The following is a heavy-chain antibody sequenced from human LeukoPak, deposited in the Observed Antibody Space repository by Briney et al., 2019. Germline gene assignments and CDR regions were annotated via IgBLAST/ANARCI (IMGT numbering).Heavy chain of an antibody. Sequence: PGGSLRLSCAASGFTFSNYGMHWVRQAPGKGREGVAFIRYDGSNKDYADSVKGRFTISRDNSKNTLYLQMNSLRAEDTAVYYCAKDGYNYSDYWGQGTLVTVSS. J-gene: IGHJ4*02. CDR2: IRYDGSNK. CDR3: AKDGYNYSDY. D-gene: IGHD5-24*01. V-gene: IGHV3-30*02. CDR1: GFTFSNYG.